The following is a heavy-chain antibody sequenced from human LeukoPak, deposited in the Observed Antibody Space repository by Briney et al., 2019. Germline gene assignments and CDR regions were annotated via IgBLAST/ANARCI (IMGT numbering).Heavy chain of an antibody. V-gene: IGHV1-24*01. J-gene: IGHJ4*02. CDR1: GYTLTELS. Sequence: ASVKVSCKVSGYTLTELSMHWVRQAPGKGLEWMGGFDPEDGETIYARKFQGRVTMTEDTSTDTAYMELSSLRSEDTAVYYCATGRRYYYDSSGYYPEYYFDYWGQGTLVTVSS. D-gene: IGHD3-22*01. CDR3: ATGRRYYYDSSGYYPEYYFDY. CDR2: FDPEDGET.